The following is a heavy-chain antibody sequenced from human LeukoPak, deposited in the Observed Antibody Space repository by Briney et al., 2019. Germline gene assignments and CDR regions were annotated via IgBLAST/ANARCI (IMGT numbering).Heavy chain of an antibody. CDR2: INPSGGST. D-gene: IGHD7-27*01. Sequence: ASVKVSCKASGYTFTSYYMHGVRQAPGQGLEWMGIINPSGGSTSYAQKFQGRVTMTRDTSTSTAYMELSSLRSDDTAVYYCARGPPNWGYDYWGPGTLVTVSS. J-gene: IGHJ4*02. CDR3: ARGPPNWGYDY. CDR1: GYTFTSYY. V-gene: IGHV1-46*01.